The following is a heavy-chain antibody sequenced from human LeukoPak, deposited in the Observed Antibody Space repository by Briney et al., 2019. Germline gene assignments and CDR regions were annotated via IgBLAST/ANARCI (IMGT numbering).Heavy chain of an antibody. J-gene: IGHJ3*02. D-gene: IGHD3-3*01. Sequence: GGSLRLSCAASGFTFSSYSMNWVRQAPGKGLEWVSSISSSSSYIYYADSVKGRFTISRDNAKNSLYLQMNSLRAEDTAVYYCARGSPSTIFGGDAFDIWGQGTMVTVSS. CDR3: ARGSPSTIFGGDAFDI. CDR2: ISSSSSYI. V-gene: IGHV3-21*01. CDR1: GFTFSSYS.